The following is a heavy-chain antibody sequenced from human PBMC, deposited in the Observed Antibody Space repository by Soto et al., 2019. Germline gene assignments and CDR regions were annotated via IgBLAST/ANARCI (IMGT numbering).Heavy chain of an antibody. CDR1: GGTIRRGNYY. J-gene: IGHJ4*02. CDR3: ESDALQSSTVSDY. D-gene: IGHD2-2*01. Sequence: PQAPTGTVSGGTIRRGNYYWSGIRQPPGKGLEWIGCIYDTGSTYYNPSLKSPATISVDTSKNQCSLALSSVTAADTAVYECESDALQSSTVSDYWGQGTLVTVSP. V-gene: IGHV4-30-4*08. CDR2: IYDTGST.